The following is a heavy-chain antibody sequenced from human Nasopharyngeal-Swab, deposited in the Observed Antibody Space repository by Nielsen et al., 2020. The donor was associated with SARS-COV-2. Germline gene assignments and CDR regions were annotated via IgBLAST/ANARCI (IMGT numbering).Heavy chain of an antibody. J-gene: IGHJ4*02. Sequence: GGSLRLSCSASGFTFSSYAMSWVRQAPGKGLEWVSAISGSGGSTYYADSVKGRFTISRDNSKNTLYLQMNSLRAEDTAVYYCAKGTGGYQLLYFDYWGQGTLVTVSS. CDR3: AKGTGGYQLLYFDY. D-gene: IGHD2-2*01. V-gene: IGHV3-23*01. CDR1: GFTFSSYA. CDR2: ISGSGGST.